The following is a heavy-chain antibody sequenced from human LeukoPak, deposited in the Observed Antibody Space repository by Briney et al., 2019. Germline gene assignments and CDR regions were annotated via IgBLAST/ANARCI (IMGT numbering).Heavy chain of an antibody. CDR1: GITVSSNF. D-gene: IGHD3-10*01. CDR2: LFTDYSA. Sequence: GGSLRLSCAASGITVSSNFMYWVRQAPGKGLQCVSVLFTDYSAYYADSVKGRFTISRDNSKNTLYLQMDSLRGEDTAVYYCVLDYSGSGSYYRDYWGQGTLVTVSS. J-gene: IGHJ4*02. CDR3: VLDYSGSGSYYRDY. V-gene: IGHV3-66*01.